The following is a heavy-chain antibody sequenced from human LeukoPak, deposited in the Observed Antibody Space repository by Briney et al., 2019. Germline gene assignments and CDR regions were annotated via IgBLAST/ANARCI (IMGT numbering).Heavy chain of an antibody. Sequence: GGSLRLSCAASGFTFSSYAMSWVRQAPGKGLEWVSAISGSGGSTYYADSVKGRFTISRDNSKNMLYLQMNSLRAEGTAVYYCAKESGALGAPLYDYWGQGTLVTGSS. D-gene: IGHD4/OR15-4a*01. V-gene: IGHV3-23*01. CDR3: AKESGALGAPLYDY. J-gene: IGHJ4*02. CDR2: ISGSGGST. CDR1: GFTFSSYA.